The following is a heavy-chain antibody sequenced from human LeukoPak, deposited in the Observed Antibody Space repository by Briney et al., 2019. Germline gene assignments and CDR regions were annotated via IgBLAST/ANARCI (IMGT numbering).Heavy chain of an antibody. CDR1: GFTFSSYG. J-gene: IGHJ4*02. CDR2: ISYDGSNK. CDR3: AKDSAHPQMYYYDSSGYYPTGS. Sequence: GGSLRLSCAASGFTFSSYGMHWVRQAPGKGLEWVAVISYDGSNKYYADSVKGRFTISRDNSKNTLYLQMNSLRAEDTAVYYCAKDSAHPQMYYYDSSGYYPTGSWGQGTLVTVSS. D-gene: IGHD3-22*01. V-gene: IGHV3-30*18.